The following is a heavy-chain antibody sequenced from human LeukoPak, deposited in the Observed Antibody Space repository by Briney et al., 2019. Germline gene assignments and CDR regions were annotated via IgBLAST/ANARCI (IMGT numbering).Heavy chain of an antibody. D-gene: IGHD1-26*01. V-gene: IGHV3-21*01. CDR2: IGGYGTYI. CDR3: ARGWGAFDY. Sequence: GGTLRLSCAASGFTFSAYSMNWVRQAPGKGLEWVSSIGGYGTYIYYADSVKGRITISRDNTKNSLYLQMNGLRAEDTAVYYCARGWGAFDYWGQGTLVTVSS. CDR1: GFTFSAYS. J-gene: IGHJ4*02.